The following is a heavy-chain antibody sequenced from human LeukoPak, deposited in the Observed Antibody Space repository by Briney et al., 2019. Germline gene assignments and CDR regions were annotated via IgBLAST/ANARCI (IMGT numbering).Heavy chain of an antibody. CDR3: ARGRRLRFLEWLNRYFDY. J-gene: IGHJ4*02. D-gene: IGHD3-3*01. V-gene: IGHV4-34*01. CDR1: GGSFSGYY. Sequence: LETLSLTCAVYGGSFSGYYWSWIRQPPGKGLEWIGEINHSGSTNYNPSLKSRVTISVDTSKNQFSLKLSSVTAADTAVYYCARGRRLRFLEWLNRYFDYWGQGTLVTVSS. CDR2: INHSGST.